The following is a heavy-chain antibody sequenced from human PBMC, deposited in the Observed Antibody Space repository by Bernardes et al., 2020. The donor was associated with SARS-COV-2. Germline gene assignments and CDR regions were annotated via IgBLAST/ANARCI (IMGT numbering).Heavy chain of an antibody. CDR3: ARFGGGLDY. CDR1: GGSISSYY. Sequence: SETLSLTCTVSGGSISSYYWSWIRQPPGKGLEWIGYFYHSGSTNYNPSLKSRVTISGDTSNNQFSLRLSSVSAADTAVYYCARFGGGLDYWGQGTLVTVPS. CDR2: FYHSGST. D-gene: IGHD3-16*01. V-gene: IGHV4-59*01. J-gene: IGHJ4*02.